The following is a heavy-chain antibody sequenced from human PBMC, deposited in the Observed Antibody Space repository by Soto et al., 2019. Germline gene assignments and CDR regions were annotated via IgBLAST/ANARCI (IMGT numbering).Heavy chain of an antibody. CDR2: ISAYNGNT. J-gene: IGHJ4*02. CDR1: GYTFTSYG. V-gene: IGHV1-18*01. CDR3: ARGWVQFVSGGLAF. D-gene: IGHD1-1*01. Sequence: QVQLVQSGAEVKKPGASVKVSCKASGYTFTSYGISWVRQAPGQGLEWMGWISAYNGNTNYAQKLQGRVTMTTDTSTSTAHMELRSLGSDATAVYYGARGWVQFVSGGLAFWGQGTLVTVSS.